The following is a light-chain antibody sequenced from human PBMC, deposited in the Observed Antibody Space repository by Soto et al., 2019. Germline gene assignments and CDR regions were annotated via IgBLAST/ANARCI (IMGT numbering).Light chain of an antibody. CDR2: GAS. CDR3: QQYNNYPYT. CDR1: QRITNW. V-gene: IGKV1-5*01. J-gene: IGKJ2*01. Sequence: GDRVTITCRTSQRITNWLAWYQQKPGKAPKLLIYGASTLETGAPSRFSGSGSGTEFTLTISSLQPDDFATYFCQQYNNYPYTSGHGTKLEIK.